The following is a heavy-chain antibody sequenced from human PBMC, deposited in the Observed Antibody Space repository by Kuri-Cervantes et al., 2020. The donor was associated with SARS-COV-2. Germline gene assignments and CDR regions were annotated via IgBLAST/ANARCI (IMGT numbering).Heavy chain of an antibody. Sequence: GESLKISCEASGFMISSYWMHWVRQVPGKGQVWVSRIHSSGSSTGYADSVKGRFTISRDNAKNTLYLQMNSLRVEDTAVYYCARGDFWNGYYNWYFDLWGRGTLVTVSS. J-gene: IGHJ2*01. CDR2: IHSSGSST. V-gene: IGHV3-74*01. D-gene: IGHD3-3*01. CDR3: ARGDFWNGYYNWYFDL. CDR1: GFMISSYW.